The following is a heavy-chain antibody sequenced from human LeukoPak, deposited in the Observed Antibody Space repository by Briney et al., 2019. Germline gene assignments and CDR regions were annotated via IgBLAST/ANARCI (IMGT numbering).Heavy chain of an antibody. V-gene: IGHV3-7*05. Sequence: GGSLRLSCVASGFTFSTYWMSWVRQAPGKGLEWVASIKQDGSEKYYVDSVKGRFTISRDNAKNSLYLQMNSLRAEDAAVYYCARLIRPYFDYWGQGTLVTVSS. CDR1: GFTFSTYW. CDR3: ARLIRPYFDY. J-gene: IGHJ4*02. CDR2: IKQDGSEK.